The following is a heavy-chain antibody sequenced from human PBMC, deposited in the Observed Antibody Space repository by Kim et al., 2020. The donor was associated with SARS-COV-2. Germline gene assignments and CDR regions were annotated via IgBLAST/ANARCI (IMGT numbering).Heavy chain of an antibody. Sequence: SETLSLTCTVSGGSISSSSYYWGWIRQPPGKGLEWIGSIYYSGSTYYNPSLKSRVTISVDTSKNQFSLKLSSVTAADTAVYYCARKVRLLWFGELSSYYYGMDVWGQGTTVTVSS. V-gene: IGHV4-39*01. J-gene: IGHJ6*02. D-gene: IGHD3-10*01. CDR3: ARKVRLLWFGELSSYYYGMDV. CDR2: IYYSGST. CDR1: GGSISSSSYY.